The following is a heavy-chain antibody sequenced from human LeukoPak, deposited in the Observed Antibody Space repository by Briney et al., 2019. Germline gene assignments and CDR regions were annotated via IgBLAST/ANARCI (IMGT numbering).Heavy chain of an antibody. CDR3: ARKDWSDVRAFDI. CDR1: GGSISSSNW. Sequence: PSETLSLTCGVSGGSISSSNWWSWVRQPPGKGLEWIGEIHHSGMINYNPSLRSRVTISVDKSKNQFALNLRSVTAADTALYYCARKDWSDVRAFDIWGQGTTVTVSS. J-gene: IGHJ3*02. CDR2: IHHSGMI. D-gene: IGHD1-1*01. V-gene: IGHV4-4*02.